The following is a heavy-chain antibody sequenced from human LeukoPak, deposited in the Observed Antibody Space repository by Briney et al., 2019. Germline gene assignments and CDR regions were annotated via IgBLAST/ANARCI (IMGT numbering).Heavy chain of an antibody. V-gene: IGHV3-7*01. CDR3: ARDGGNYDMRWGFFDY. CDR2: IKEDGSEK. Sequence: AGGSLRLSCAASGFNFGEFWMAWVRQTPGKGLEWVADIKEDGSEKIYVDSVKGRFTISRDNAKNSLYLQMNSLRAEDTAVYYCARDGGNYDMRWGFFDYWGQGTLVTVSS. J-gene: IGHJ4*02. D-gene: IGHD3-9*01. CDR1: GFNFGEFW.